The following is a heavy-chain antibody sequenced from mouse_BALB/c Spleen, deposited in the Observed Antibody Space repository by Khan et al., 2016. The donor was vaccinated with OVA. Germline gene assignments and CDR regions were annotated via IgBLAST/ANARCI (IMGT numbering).Heavy chain of an antibody. V-gene: IGHV1S135*01. CDR3: ARHGSSSWFAC. CDR1: GYSFTSYY. D-gene: IGHD1-1*01. J-gene: IGHJ3*01. Sequence: VQLQQSGPELMKPGASVKISCKASGYSFTSYYIHWVKQSHGKSLEWIGYIDPFNGGTSYNQKFKGKATLTVDKSSSTAYMHLSSLTSEDSAVYYYARHGSSSWFACWGQGTLVTVSA. CDR2: IDPFNGGT.